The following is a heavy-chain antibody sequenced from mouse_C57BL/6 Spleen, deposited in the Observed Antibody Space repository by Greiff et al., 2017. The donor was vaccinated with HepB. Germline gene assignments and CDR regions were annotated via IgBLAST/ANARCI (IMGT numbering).Heavy chain of an antibody. CDR1: GYTFTSYW. Sequence: QVQLQQPGAELVRPGSSVKLSCKASGYTFTSYWMHWVKQRPIQGLEWIGNIDPSDSETHYNQKFKDKATLTVDKSSSTAYMQLSSLPAEDSAVYYCASAVVGYFDVWGTGTTVTVSS. J-gene: IGHJ1*03. D-gene: IGHD1-1*01. CDR3: ASAVVGYFDV. V-gene: IGHV1-52*01. CDR2: IDPSDSET.